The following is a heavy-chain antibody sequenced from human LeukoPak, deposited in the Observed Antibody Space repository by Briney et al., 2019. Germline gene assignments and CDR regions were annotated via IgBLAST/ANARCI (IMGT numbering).Heavy chain of an antibody. D-gene: IGHD6-13*01. CDR2: INPNRGCT. V-gene: IGHV1-2*02. Sequence: GASVKVSCKASGYTFTGYYLHWVRHAPGQGLEWMGWINPNRGCTNYAQKFQGRVTMTRDTSISTAYMELSRLRSDATAVYYCGRDSIAAAGTDPFYYYYYGMDVWGQGTTVTVSS. J-gene: IGHJ6*02. CDR1: GYTFTGYY. CDR3: GRDSIAAAGTDPFYYYYYGMDV.